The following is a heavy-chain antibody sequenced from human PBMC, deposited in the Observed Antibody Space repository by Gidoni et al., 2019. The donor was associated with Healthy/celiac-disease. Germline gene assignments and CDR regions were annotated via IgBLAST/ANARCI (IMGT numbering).Heavy chain of an antibody. CDR3: ARSGPSRPRYYDFWSGYYRDAFDI. CDR2: SNPNRGGT. Sequence: QVQLVQSGAEVKKPGASVKVSCQASGYTLTGYYMHWVRQAPGKGLEWMGWSNPNRGGTNYAQKFQGWVTMTRDTSISTAYMELSRLRSDDTAVYYCARSGPSRPRYYDFWSGYYRDAFDIWGQGTMVTVSS. V-gene: IGHV1-2*04. CDR1: GYTLTGYY. J-gene: IGHJ3*02. D-gene: IGHD3-3*01.